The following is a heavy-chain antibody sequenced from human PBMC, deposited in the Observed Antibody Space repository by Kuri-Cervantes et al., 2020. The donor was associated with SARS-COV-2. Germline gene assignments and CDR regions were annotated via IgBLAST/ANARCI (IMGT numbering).Heavy chain of an antibody. CDR1: GFTVSSYS. CDR2: ICSSSSTI. V-gene: IGHV3-48*02. Sequence: GESLTLSCAVSGFTVSSYSMNWVRQPPGKGLEWVSYICSSSSTIYYAYTVKRRFTISRDNTKNSLYMQMNRLRDEDTAVYYCARGIGLRWYTGNWVDPWGQGTLVTVSS. CDR3: ARGIGLRWYTGNWVDP. D-gene: IGHD4-23*01. J-gene: IGHJ5*02.